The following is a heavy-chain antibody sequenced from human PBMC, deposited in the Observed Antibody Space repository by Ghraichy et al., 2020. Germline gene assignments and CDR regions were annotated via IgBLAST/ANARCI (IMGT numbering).Heavy chain of an antibody. CDR2: MLYTGNT. Sequence: SETLSLTCTVSDGSFSNYYWSWIRQPPGKGLEWIAYMLYTGNTNSNPSLKSRVTISVDTSKNQFSLKLSPVTAADTAVYYCARHRGGGGKDYFDYWGQGTVVTVSS. V-gene: IGHV4-59*08. CDR3: ARHRGGGGKDYFDY. CDR1: DGSFSNYY. J-gene: IGHJ4*02. D-gene: IGHD4-23*01.